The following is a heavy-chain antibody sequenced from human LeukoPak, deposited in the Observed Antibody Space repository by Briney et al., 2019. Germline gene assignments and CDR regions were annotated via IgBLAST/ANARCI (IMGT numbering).Heavy chain of an antibody. CDR1: GGSISSYY. D-gene: IGHD6-13*01. CDR3: ARREISIAAAVFDAFDI. J-gene: IGHJ3*02. V-gene: IGHV4-59*01. CDR2: IYYSRST. Sequence: SETLSLTCTVSGGSISSYYWSWIRQPPGKGLEWIGYIYYSRSTNYNPSLKSRVTISVDTSRNQFSLKLSSVTAADTAVYYCARREISIAAAVFDAFDIWGQGTMVTVSS.